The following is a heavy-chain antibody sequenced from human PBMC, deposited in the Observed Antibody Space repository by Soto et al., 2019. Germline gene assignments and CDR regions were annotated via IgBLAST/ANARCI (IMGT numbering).Heavy chain of an antibody. CDR2: IKSKTDGGTT. Sequence: GGSLRLSCAASGFTFSNAWMSWVRQAPGKGLEWVGRIKSKTDGGTTDYAAPVKGRFTISRDDSKNTMYLQMNSLKTEDTAVYYCTTDPRLEWPPDAFDIWGQGTMVTVSS. D-gene: IGHD3-3*01. J-gene: IGHJ3*02. CDR3: TTDPRLEWPPDAFDI. V-gene: IGHV3-15*01. CDR1: GFTFSNAW.